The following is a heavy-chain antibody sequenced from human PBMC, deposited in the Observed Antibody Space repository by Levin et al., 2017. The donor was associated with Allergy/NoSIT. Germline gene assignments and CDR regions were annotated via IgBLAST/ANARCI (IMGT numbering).Heavy chain of an antibody. V-gene: IGHV4-34*01. CDR2: INHSGST. CDR3: ARGLFGYCSGGSCYSAANYYYYGMDV. Sequence: PSETLSLTCAVYGGSFSGYYWSWIRQPPGKGLEWIGEINHSGSTNYNPSLKSRVTISVDTSKNQFSLKLSSVTAADTAVYYCARGLFGYCSGGSCYSAANYYYYGMDVWGQGTTVTVSS. D-gene: IGHD2-15*01. J-gene: IGHJ6*02. CDR1: GGSFSGYY.